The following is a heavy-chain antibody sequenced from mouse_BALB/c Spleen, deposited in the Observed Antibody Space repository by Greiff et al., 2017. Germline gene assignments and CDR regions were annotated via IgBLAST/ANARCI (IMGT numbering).Heavy chain of an antibody. CDR1: GYSFTGYT. J-gene: IGHJ4*01. CDR3: ASNLNWNYAMDY. CDR2: INPYNGGT. Sequence: EVKLMESGPELVKPGASMKISCKASGYSFTGYTMNWVKQSHGKNLEWIGLINPYNGGTSYNQKFKGKATLTVDKSSSTAYMELLSLTSEDSAVYYCASNLNWNYAMDYWGQGTSVTVSS. D-gene: IGHD4-1*01. V-gene: IGHV1-18*01.